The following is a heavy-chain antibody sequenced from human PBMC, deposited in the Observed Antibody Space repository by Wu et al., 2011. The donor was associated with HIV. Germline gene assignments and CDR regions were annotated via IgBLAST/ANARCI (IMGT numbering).Heavy chain of an antibody. CDR3: ARDDSSGSYYYYGMDV. D-gene: IGHD3-22*01. J-gene: IGHJ6*02. V-gene: IGHV1-2*02. Sequence: VQPVQSGAEVKKPGASVKVSCKASGYTFTGYYMHWVRQAPGQGLEWMGWINPNSGGTNYAQKFQGRVTMTRDTSISTAYMELSRLRSDDTAVYYCARDDSSGSYYYYGMDVWGQGTTVTVSS. CDR1: GYTFTGYY. CDR2: INPNSGGT.